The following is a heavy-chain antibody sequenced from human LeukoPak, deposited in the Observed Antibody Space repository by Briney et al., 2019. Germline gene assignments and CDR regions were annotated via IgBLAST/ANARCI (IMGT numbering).Heavy chain of an antibody. CDR2: IYSSGST. J-gene: IGHJ4*02. Sequence: SETLSLTCTVSGCSISSYYWSWIRQPPGKGLEWIGYIYSSGSTNYNPSLKSRVTISVDTSKNQFSLKLSSVTAADTAVYYCARGALVVPAAFDYWGQGTLVTVSS. D-gene: IGHD2-2*01. CDR1: GCSISSYY. V-gene: IGHV4-59*01. CDR3: ARGALVVPAAFDY.